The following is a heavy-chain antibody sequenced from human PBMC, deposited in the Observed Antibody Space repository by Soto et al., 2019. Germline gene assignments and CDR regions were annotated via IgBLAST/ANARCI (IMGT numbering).Heavy chain of an antibody. CDR3: ARQGIVVVVAAPRGAYYFDY. CDR1: GGSFSGYY. J-gene: IGHJ4*02. D-gene: IGHD2-15*01. CDR2: INHSGST. V-gene: IGHV4-34*01. Sequence: SETLSLTCAVYGGSFSGYYWSWIRQPPGKGLEWIGEINHSGSTNYNPSLKSRVTISVDTSKNQFSLKLSSVTAADTAVYYCARQGIVVVVAAPRGAYYFDYWGQGTLVTVSS.